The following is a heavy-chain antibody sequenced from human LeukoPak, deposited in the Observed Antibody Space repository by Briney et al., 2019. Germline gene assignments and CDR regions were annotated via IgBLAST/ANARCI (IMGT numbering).Heavy chain of an antibody. J-gene: IGHJ6*02. D-gene: IGHD6-19*01. V-gene: IGHV3-7*01. CDR1: GFTFSSYW. Sequence: GGSLRLSCAASGFTFSSYWMSWVRQAPGKGLEWVANIKQDGSEKYYVDSVKGRFTISRDNAKNSLYLQVNSLRAEDTAVYYCARVRGSGWQYYYYYYGMDVWGQGTTVTVSS. CDR2: IKQDGSEK. CDR3: ARVRGSGWQYYYYYYGMDV.